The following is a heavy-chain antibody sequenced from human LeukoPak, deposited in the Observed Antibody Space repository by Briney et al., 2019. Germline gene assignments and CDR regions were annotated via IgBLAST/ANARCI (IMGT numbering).Heavy chain of an antibody. J-gene: IGHJ6*03. D-gene: IGHD2-21*01. CDR3: ARAYCGGDCYPVTYYYYYMDV. CDR2: ISAYNGNT. Sequence: ASVKVSCKASGYTFTSYGISWVRQAPGQGLEWMGWISAYNGNTNYAQKLQGRVTMTTDTSTSTAYMELRSLRSEDTAVYYCARAYCGGDCYPVTYYYYYMDVWGKGTTVTVSS. CDR1: GYTFTSYG. V-gene: IGHV1-18*01.